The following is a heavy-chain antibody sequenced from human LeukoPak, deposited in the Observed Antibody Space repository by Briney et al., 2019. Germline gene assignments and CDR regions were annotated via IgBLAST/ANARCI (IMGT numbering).Heavy chain of an antibody. V-gene: IGHV4-38-2*02. Sequence: SETLSLTCIVSGYSITSGYYWGWIRQPPGKGLEWIGSIYHSGDTYYNPSLKSRVTISEDTSKNQFSLKLDSVTAADTAVYYCAKGTSSGWYYFDYWGQGTPVTVSS. D-gene: IGHD6-19*01. CDR2: IYHSGDT. J-gene: IGHJ4*02. CDR1: GYSITSGYY. CDR3: AKGTSSGWYYFDY.